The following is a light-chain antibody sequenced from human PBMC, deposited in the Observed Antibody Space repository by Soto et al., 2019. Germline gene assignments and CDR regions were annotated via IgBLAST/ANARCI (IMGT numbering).Light chain of an antibody. V-gene: IGLV1-51*01. CDR2: DDD. CDR1: ISNIGGNS. Sequence: QSLRTLPPSVSAAPGQRFPIACSGSISNIGGNSVSWYQQLPGTAPKVLIYDDDKRPSGIPDRFSGSKYGTSATPGITGFQTGEEADYYCGSWDSSLSAYVFGTGTKVTVL. CDR3: GSWDSSLSAYV. J-gene: IGLJ1*01.